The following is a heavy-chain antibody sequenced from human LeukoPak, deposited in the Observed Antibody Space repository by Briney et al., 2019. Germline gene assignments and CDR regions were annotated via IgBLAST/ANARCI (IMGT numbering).Heavy chain of an antibody. CDR3: ARDLDYYDSTWFDP. CDR1: GFTFSNYW. V-gene: IGHV4-39*07. Sequence: PGGSLRLSCVASGFTFSNYWMSWVRQPPGKGLEWIGSITYSGSTYYNPSLKSRVTISVDTSKNQFSLKLISVTAADTAVYYCARDLDYYDSTWFDPWGQGTLVTVSS. CDR2: ITYSGST. J-gene: IGHJ5*02. D-gene: IGHD3-22*01.